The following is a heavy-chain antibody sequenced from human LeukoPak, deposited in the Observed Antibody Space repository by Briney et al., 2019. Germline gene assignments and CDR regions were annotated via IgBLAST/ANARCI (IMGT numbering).Heavy chain of an antibody. J-gene: IGHJ4*02. CDR3: AKRGVVIRVILVGFHKEAYYFDS. V-gene: IGHV3-23*01. CDR1: GITLSNYA. D-gene: IGHD3-22*01. CDR2: ISGSGGGT. Sequence: GGSLRLSCAVSGITLSNYAMSWVRQAPGKGLEWVAGISGSGGGTHYADSVKGRFTISRDNPKNTLYLQMNNLRAGDTAVYFCAKRGVVIRVILVGFHKEAYYFDSWGQGALVTASS.